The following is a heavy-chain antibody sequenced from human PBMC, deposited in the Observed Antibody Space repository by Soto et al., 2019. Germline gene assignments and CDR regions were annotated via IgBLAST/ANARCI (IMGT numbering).Heavy chain of an antibody. CDR1: VYRIVSNG. CDR2: ISAYNGNT. CDR3: ARDRYGSGSYSGAFDI. D-gene: IGHD3-10*01. V-gene: IGHV1-18*04. J-gene: IGHJ3*02. Sequence: SLKVACKAVVYRIVSNGISGVRQTNGQGLEWMGWISAYNGNTNYAQKLQGRVTMTTDTSTSTAYMELRSLRSDDTAVYYCARDRYGSGSYSGAFDIWGQGTMVTVS.